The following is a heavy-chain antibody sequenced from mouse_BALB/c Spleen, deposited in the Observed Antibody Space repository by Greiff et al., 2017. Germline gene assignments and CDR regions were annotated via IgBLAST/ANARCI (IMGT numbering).Heavy chain of an antibody. Sequence: VQLQESGAELVRPGSSVKISCKASGYAFSSYWMNWVKQRPGQGLEWIGQIYPGDGDTNYNGKFKGKATLTADKSSSTAYMQLSSLTSEDSAVYFCARGDDSLFAYWGQGTLVTVSA. CDR1: GYAFSSYW. CDR3: ARGDDSLFAY. V-gene: IGHV1-80*01. D-gene: IGHD2-4*01. J-gene: IGHJ3*01. CDR2: IYPGDGDT.